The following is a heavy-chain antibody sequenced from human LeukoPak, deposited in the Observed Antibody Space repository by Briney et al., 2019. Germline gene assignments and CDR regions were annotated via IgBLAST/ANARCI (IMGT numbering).Heavy chain of an antibody. D-gene: IGHD1-26*01. J-gene: IGHJ4*02. Sequence: GGSLRLSCAASGFTFSSYVMHWVRQAPGKGLEWVAIISYDGSNEYYADSVKGRFTISRDNSKNTLYLQMNSLRAADTAVYYCAREEGGATYFDYWGQGTLVTVSS. CDR1: GFTFSSYV. CDR3: AREEGGATYFDY. CDR2: ISYDGSNE. V-gene: IGHV3-30*04.